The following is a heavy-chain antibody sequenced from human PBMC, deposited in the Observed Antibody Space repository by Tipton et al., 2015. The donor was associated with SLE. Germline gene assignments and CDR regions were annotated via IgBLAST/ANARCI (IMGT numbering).Heavy chain of an antibody. J-gene: IGHJ3*02. CDR2: ISTYNGNT. V-gene: IGHV1-18*01. Sequence: QLVQSGPEVKKAGASMKVFCKASGYTFSNYGISWVRQAPGQGLEWMGWISTYNGNTNSAQKLQGRVTVTTDTSTSTAYMELRSLRSDDTAVYYCARGRMTRYGFDIWGQGTMVTVSS. D-gene: IGHD2-21*02. CDR1: GYTFSNYG. CDR3: ARGRMTRYGFDI.